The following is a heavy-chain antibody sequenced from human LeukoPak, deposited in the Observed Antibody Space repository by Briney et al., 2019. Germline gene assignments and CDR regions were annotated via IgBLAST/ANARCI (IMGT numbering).Heavy chain of an antibody. CDR3: AREDYYDSSGYTDAFDI. J-gene: IGHJ3*02. V-gene: IGHV3-21*01. CDR2: ISSSSSYI. CDR1: GFTFSSYS. D-gene: IGHD3-22*01. Sequence: KAGGSLRLSCAASGFTFSSYSMNWVRQAPGKRLEWVSSISSSSSYIYYADSVKGRFTISRDNAKNSLYLQMNSLRAEDTAVYYCAREDYYDSSGYTDAFDIWGQGTMVTVSS.